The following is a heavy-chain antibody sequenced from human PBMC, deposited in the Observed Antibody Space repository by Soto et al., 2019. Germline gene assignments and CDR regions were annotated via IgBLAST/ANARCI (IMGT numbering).Heavy chain of an antibody. V-gene: IGHV3-21*01. CDR1: GFTFSSYS. CDR2: ISSSSSYI. J-gene: IGHJ4*02. CDR3: ARDGRWLQTYYFDY. Sequence: EVQLVASGGGLVKPGGSLRLSCAASGFTFSSYSMNWVRQAPGKGLEWVSSISSSSSYIYYADSVKGRFTISRDNAKNSLYLQMNSLRAEDTAVYYCARDGRWLQTYYFDYWGQGTLVTVSS. D-gene: IGHD5-12*01.